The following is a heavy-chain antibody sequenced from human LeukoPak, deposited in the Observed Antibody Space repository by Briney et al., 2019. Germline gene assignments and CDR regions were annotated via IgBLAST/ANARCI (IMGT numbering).Heavy chain of an antibody. CDR3: ASSPVEGSSYIPH. CDR2: INHSGST. D-gene: IGHD6-13*01. CDR1: GGSFSGYY. V-gene: IGHV4-34*01. J-gene: IGHJ4*02. Sequence: SETLSLTCAVYGGSFSGYYWSWIRQPPGKGLEWIGEINHSGSTNYNPSLKSRVTISVDTSKNQFSLKLSSVTAADTAVYYCASSPVEGSSYIPHWGQGTLVTVSS.